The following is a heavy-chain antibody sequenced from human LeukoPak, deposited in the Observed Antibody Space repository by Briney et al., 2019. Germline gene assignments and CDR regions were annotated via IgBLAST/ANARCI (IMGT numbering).Heavy chain of an antibody. CDR3: AAGYIGGAMVTNAFDI. CDR1: GFSFTNSA. V-gene: IGHV1-58*01. CDR2: IVVGSGNT. D-gene: IGHD5-18*01. Sequence: SVKVSCKASGFSFTNSAVQWVRQARGQGLEWIGWIVVGSGNTIYVQKFQERVTITRDMSTSTAYMELSGLRSEDTAVYYCAAGYIGGAMVTNAFDIWGQGTMVTVSS. J-gene: IGHJ3*02.